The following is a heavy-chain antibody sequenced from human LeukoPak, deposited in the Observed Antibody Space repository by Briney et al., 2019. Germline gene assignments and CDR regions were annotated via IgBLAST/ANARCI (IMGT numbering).Heavy chain of an antibody. J-gene: IGHJ4*02. V-gene: IGHV1-18*01. CDR1: GGTFSSYG. Sequence: ASVKVSCKASGGTFSSYGISWVRQAPGQGLEWMGWISAYNGNTNYAQKLQGRVTMTTDTSTSTAYMELRSLRSDDTAVYYCARDKTMIVAGGRRVDYWGQGTLVTVSS. CDR2: ISAYNGNT. CDR3: ARDKTMIVAGGRRVDY. D-gene: IGHD3-22*01.